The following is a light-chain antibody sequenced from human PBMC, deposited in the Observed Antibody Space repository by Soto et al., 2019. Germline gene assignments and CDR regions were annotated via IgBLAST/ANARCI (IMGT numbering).Light chain of an antibody. CDR1: SSDVAYYKY. J-gene: IGLJ3*02. CDR3: CSFAGSYTWV. Sequence: QSVLTQPRSVSGSPGHSVTISCTGTSSDVAYYKYVSWYQEHPGKAPKLIIYDVAKRPSGVPDRFSGSKSGNTASLTISGLQAEDEADYYCCSFAGSYTWVFGGGTKVTVL. V-gene: IGLV2-11*01. CDR2: DVA.